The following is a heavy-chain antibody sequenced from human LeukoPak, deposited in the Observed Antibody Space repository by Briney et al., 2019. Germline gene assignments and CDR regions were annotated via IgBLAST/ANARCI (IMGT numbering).Heavy chain of an antibody. CDR1: GFTFSSYW. J-gene: IGHJ6*03. CDR2: INTDGRTT. CDR3: ARGPSFSYYSYYMDV. D-gene: IGHD3-16*02. V-gene: IGHV3-74*01. Sequence: GGSLRLSCAASGFTFSSYWMHWVRQAPGKGLVWVSLINTDGRTTSYADSVKGRFTISRDNAKNTLYLQMNSLRAEDTAVYYCARGPSFSYYSYYMDVWGKGTTVTVSS.